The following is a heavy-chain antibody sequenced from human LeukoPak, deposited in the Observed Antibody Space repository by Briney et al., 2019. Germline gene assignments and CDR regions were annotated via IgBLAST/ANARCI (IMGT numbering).Heavy chain of an antibody. CDR3: ASLLTPFDY. CDR1: GFTVSSNY. CDR2: ISSSGSTI. Sequence: GSLRLSCAASGFTVSSNYMSWVRQAPGKGLEWVSYISSSGSTIYYADSVKGRFTISRDNAKNSLYLQMNSLRAEDTAVYYCASLLTPFDYWGQGTLVTVSS. D-gene: IGHD3-9*01. V-gene: IGHV3-48*04. J-gene: IGHJ4*02.